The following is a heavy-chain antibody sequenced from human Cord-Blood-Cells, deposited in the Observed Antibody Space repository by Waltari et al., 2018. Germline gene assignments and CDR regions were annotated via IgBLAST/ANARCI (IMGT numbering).Heavy chain of an antibody. D-gene: IGHD6-13*01. CDR2: IIPIFGTA. CDR3: ARGSSSWRDKNWFDP. Sequence: KKPGSSVKVSCKASGGTFSSYAISWVRQAPGQGLEWMGGIIPIFGTANYAQKFQGRVTITADKSTSTAYMELSSLRSEDTAVYYCARGSSSWRDKNWFDPWGQGTLVTVSS. CDR1: GGTFSSYA. J-gene: IGHJ5*02. V-gene: IGHV1-69*06.